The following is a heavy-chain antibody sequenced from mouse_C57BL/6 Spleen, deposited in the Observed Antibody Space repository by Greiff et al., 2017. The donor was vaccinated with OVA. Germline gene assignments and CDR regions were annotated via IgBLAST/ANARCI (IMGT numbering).Heavy chain of an antibody. J-gene: IGHJ4*01. CDR1: GYTFTSHW. CDR3: ARSKITTVVAGNAMDY. Sequence: VQLQQSGPELVRPGASVKISCKAPGYTFTSHWMQWVRQRPGQGLEWLGEIFPGSGRTSYNEKFKGKATLTVDTSSSTAYMQLSSLTSEDSAVYFCARSKITTVVAGNAMDYWGQGTSVTVAS. CDR2: IFPGSGRT. D-gene: IGHD1-1*01. V-gene: IGHV1-56*01.